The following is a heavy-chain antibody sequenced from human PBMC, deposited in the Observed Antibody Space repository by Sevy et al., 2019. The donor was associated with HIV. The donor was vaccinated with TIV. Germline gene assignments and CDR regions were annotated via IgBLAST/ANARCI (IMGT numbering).Heavy chain of an antibody. CDR3: ARDEWYSSSWYSMAAFSS. J-gene: IGHJ4*02. Sequence: GGSLRLSCAASGFTFSSYSMNWVRQAPGKGLEWVSYISSSSSTIYYADSVKGRFTISRDNAKNSLYLQMNSLRDEETAVYYCARDEWYSSSWYSMAAFSSWGQGTLVTVSS. CDR2: ISSSSSTI. CDR1: GFTFSSYS. V-gene: IGHV3-48*02. D-gene: IGHD6-13*01.